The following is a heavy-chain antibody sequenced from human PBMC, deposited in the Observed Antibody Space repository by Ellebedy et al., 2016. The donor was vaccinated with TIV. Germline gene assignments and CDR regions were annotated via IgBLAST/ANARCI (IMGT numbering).Heavy chain of an antibody. D-gene: IGHD2/OR15-2a*01. J-gene: IGHJ4*02. CDR3: VKEVFSSATIH. CDR1: GFTFRNSG. CDR2: ISSDGRDK. V-gene: IGHV3-30*18. Sequence: GESLKISCAASGFTFRNSGMHWVRQAPGKGLEWVALISSDGRDKYYADSVKGRFTISRDNSKKTLYLQMNSLRPEDTAIYFCVKEVFSSATIHWGQGILVTVSS.